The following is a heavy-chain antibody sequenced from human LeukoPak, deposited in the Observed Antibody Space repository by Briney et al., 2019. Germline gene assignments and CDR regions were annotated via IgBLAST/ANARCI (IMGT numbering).Heavy chain of an antibody. CDR2: INHSGST. Sequence: SETLSLTCAVYGRSFSGYYWSWIRQPPGKGLEWIGEINHSGSTNYNPSLKSRVTISVDTSKNQFSLKLSSVTAADTAVYYCARGNTVTKNWFDPWGQGTLVTVSS. CDR3: ARGNTVTKNWFDP. D-gene: IGHD4-11*01. CDR1: GRSFSGYY. J-gene: IGHJ5*02. V-gene: IGHV4-34*01.